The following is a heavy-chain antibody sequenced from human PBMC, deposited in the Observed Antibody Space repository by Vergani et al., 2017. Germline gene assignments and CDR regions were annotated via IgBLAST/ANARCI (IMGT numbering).Heavy chain of an antibody. CDR1: GGSISSYY. J-gene: IGHJ3*02. Sequence: QVQLQESGPGLVKPSETLSLTCTVSGGSISSYYWSWIRQPPGKGLEWIGYIYYSGSTNYNPSLKSRVTISVAKSKNQFSLKLSSVTAADTAVYYCARVLIGYDSIGYALRAFDIWGQGTMVTVSS. CDR2: IYYSGST. V-gene: IGHV4-59*01. CDR3: ARVLIGYDSIGYALRAFDI. D-gene: IGHD3-22*01.